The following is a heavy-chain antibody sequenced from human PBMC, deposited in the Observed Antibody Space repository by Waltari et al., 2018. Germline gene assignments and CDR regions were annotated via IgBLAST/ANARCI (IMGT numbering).Heavy chain of an antibody. CDR1: GYSISNGYY. Sequence: QVHLQESGPGLVKPSETLSLTCEVSGYSISNGYYCAWVRQAPGKGLGWIGSIYHPGSKYYRYSLESRVTISMDSSKNQFFLRLSSVTAADTAVYYCARDPQTYYHDPLGHFYTAGMDVWGQGTTVTVSS. CDR2: IYHPGSK. D-gene: IGHD3-22*01. V-gene: IGHV4-38-2*02. CDR3: ARDPQTYYHDPLGHFYTAGMDV. J-gene: IGHJ6*02.